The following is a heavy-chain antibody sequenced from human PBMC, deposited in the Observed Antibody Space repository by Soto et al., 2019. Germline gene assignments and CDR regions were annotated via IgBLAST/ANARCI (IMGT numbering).Heavy chain of an antibody. J-gene: IGHJ6*02. D-gene: IGHD2-2*01. V-gene: IGHV3-7*04. CDR2: IKEDGSEI. CDR3: ARGTPYCTSTSCSPSYSYGMDV. Sequence: GGSLRLSCAASGFTFSNYWMSWVRQAPGKGLEWVANIKEDGSEIYFVDSVKGRFTISRDNAKNSLYLQMNSLRAEDTAVYYCARGTPYCTSTSCSPSYSYGMDVWGQGTTVNVSS. CDR1: GFTFSNYW.